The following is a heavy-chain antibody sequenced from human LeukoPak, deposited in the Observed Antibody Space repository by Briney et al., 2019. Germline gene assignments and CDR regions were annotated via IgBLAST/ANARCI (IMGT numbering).Heavy chain of an antibody. CDR3: ATGGLLGNEGYSGSYSDFDY. CDR1: GYTLTELS. CDR2: FDPEDGET. D-gene: IGHD1-26*01. V-gene: IGHV1-24*01. J-gene: IGHJ4*02. Sequence: ASVKVSCKVSGYTLTELSMHWVRQAPGKGLEWMGGFDPEDGETIYAQKFQGRVTMTEDISTDTAYMELSSLRSEDTAVYYCATGGLLGNEGYSGSYSDFDYWGQGTLVTVSS.